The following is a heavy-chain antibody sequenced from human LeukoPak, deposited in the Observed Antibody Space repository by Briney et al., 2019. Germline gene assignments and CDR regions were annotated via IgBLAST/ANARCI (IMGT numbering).Heavy chain of an antibody. Sequence: ASVKVSCKASGYTFTNYYMHWVRQAPGQGLEWMGIINPSGDSAIYAHNFQGRVTMTRDTSTITVYMELNSLRAEDTAVYYCAREGSGYYIYWGQGTLVTVSS. V-gene: IGHV1-46*01. CDR2: INPSGDSA. CDR3: AREGSGYYIY. D-gene: IGHD3-22*01. CDR1: GYTFTNYY. J-gene: IGHJ4*02.